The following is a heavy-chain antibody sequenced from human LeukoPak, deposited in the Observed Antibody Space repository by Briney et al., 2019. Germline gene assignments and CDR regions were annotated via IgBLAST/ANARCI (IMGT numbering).Heavy chain of an antibody. J-gene: IGHJ6*03. CDR2: IKQDGSEK. CDR1: GFTFSSYW. V-gene: IGHV3-7*01. CDR3: ARGLRYYYYYMDV. Sequence: GGSLRLSCAASGFTFSSYWMSWVRQAPEKGLEWVANIKQDGSEKYYVDSVKGRFTISRDNAKNSLYLQMNSLRAEDTAVYYCARGLRYYYYYMDVWGKGTTVTVSS.